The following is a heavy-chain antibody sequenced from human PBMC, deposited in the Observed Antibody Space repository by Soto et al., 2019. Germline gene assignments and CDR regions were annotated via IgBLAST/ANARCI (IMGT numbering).Heavy chain of an antibody. Sequence: HPGGSLRLSCAASGFTVSSNYMSWVRQAPGKGLEWVSVIYSGGSTYYADSVKGRFTISRHNSKNTLYLQMNSLRAEDTAVYYCARASLVWGSYRYTVGAFDIWGQGTMVTVSS. CDR1: GFTVSSNY. CDR2: IYSGGST. CDR3: ARASLVWGSYRYTVGAFDI. J-gene: IGHJ3*02. D-gene: IGHD3-16*02. V-gene: IGHV3-53*04.